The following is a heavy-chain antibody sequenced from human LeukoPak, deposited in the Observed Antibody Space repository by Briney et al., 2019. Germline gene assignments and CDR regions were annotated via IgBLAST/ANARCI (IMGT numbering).Heavy chain of an antibody. CDR2: INPNSGGT. CDR3: AREWDSSSWYDY. D-gene: IGHD6-13*01. CDR1: GYTFTCYY. Sequence: ASVKVSCKASGYTFTCYYMHWVRQAPGQGLEWMGWINPNSGGTSYAQKFQGRVTLTSDTSISTVYMELSRLRSDDTAVYYCAREWDSSSWYDYWGQGSLVTVSS. J-gene: IGHJ4*02. V-gene: IGHV1-2*02.